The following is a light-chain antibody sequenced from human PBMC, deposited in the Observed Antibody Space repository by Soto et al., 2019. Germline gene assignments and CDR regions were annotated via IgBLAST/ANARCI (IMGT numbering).Light chain of an antibody. V-gene: IGLV2-14*03. CDR1: SNDIGANNY. J-gene: IGLJ3*02. CDR3: SSYTVTNIGV. Sequence: QSALTQPASVSGSPGQSITISCTGTSNDIGANNYVSWYQQHPGKAPKLMIYDVTNRPSGVSDRFSGSKSGDTASLTISGLLPEDDADCYCSSYTVTNIGVFGGGTKLTVL. CDR2: DVT.